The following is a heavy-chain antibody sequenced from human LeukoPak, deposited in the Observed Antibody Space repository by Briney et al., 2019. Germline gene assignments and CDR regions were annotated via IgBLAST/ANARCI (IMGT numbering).Heavy chain of an antibody. Sequence: GGSLRLSCAASGFTFSSYSMNWVRQDLAKELVWVSSISSSSSYIYYADSVKGRFTISRDNAKNTLYLQMNSLRAEDTAVYYCARESIVVVPAADYYSYGRDVWGQGTTVTVSS. V-gene: IGHV3-21*01. CDR2: ISSSSSYI. J-gene: IGHJ6*02. CDR1: GFTFSSYS. D-gene: IGHD2-2*01. CDR3: ARESIVVVPAADYYSYGRDV.